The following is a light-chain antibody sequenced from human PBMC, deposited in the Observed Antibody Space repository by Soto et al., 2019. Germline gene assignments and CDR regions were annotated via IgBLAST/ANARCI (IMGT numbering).Light chain of an antibody. CDR2: ATS. CDR3: QRDNSATFI. CDR1: PGINNF. V-gene: IGKV1-27*01. J-gene: IGKJ3*01. Sequence: DIQLTQSPSALSASVGDTVTITCRARPGINNFWAWYQQKPVRVPKLRIYATSTLHSGVPSRFSVSGSGTDFTLPISSLQPEDCATPYCQRDNSATFIFGPGTTVDF.